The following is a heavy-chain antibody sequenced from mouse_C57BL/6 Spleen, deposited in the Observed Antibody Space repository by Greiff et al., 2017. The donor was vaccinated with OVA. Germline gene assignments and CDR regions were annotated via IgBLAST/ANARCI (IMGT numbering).Heavy chain of an antibody. V-gene: IGHV1-82*01. D-gene: IGHD2-14*01. Sequence: QVQLKQSGPELVKPGASVKISCKASGYAFSSSWMNWVKQRPGKGLEWIGRIYPGDGDTNYNGKFKGKATLTADKSSSTAYMQLSSLTSEDSAVYFCARIGGYAMDYWGQGTSVTVSS. J-gene: IGHJ4*01. CDR2: IYPGDGDT. CDR3: ARIGGYAMDY. CDR1: GYAFSSSW.